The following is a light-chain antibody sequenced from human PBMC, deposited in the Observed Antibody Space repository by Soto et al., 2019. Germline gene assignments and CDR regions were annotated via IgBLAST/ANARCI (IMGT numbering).Light chain of an antibody. CDR1: NSDVGGYNF. J-gene: IGLJ1*01. Sequence: QSALTQPASVSGSPGQSTTISCTGTNSDVGGYNFVSWYQQHPGKAPKLIIFDVSNRPSGVSNRFSGSKSGNTASLTISGLQTEDDADYYCSSYTRSTTDVFGTGTKLTVL. V-gene: IGLV2-14*01. CDR3: SSYTRSTTDV. CDR2: DVS.